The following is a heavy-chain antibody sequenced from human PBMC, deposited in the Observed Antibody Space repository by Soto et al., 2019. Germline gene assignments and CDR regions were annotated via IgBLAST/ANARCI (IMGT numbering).Heavy chain of an antibody. J-gene: IGHJ4*02. V-gene: IGHV1-69*02. CDR3: ASLMGNSTGWVDY. D-gene: IGHD2-8*02. CDR1: GGVFSSHT. CDR2: IIPIISIV. Sequence: QVQLVQSGAEVKKPGSSVKVSCKASGGVFSSHTISWVRQAPGQGLEWMGRIIPIISIVNYAQKLQDRARITADKPTNTAYMELNNWRREDTAVYFCASLMGNSTGWVDYWGQGTLVTVSS.